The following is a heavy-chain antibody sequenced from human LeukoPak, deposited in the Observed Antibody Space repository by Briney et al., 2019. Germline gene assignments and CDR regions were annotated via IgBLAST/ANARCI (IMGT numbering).Heavy chain of an antibody. V-gene: IGHV1-18*04. J-gene: IGHJ4*02. D-gene: IGHD5-18*01. CDR1: GYTFTSYG. CDR2: ISAYNGNT. CDR3: ARDRVDTAMVPDY. Sequence: ASVKVSCKASGYTFTSYGISWVRQAPGQGLEWMGWISAYNGNTNYAQKLQGRVTSTSIAYMELRSLRSDDTAVYYCARDRVDTAMVPDYWGQGTLVTVSS.